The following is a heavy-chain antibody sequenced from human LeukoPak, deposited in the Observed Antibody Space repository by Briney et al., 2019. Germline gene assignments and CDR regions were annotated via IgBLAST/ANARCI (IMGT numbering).Heavy chain of an antibody. D-gene: IGHD2-2*03. CDR2: ISRSGRT. Sequence: PGGSLRLSCAASGFTFSTYDMQWVRQAPGKGLEWVSGISRSGRTYYTDSVKGRFSISRDNSKDTLYLQMHSLRAEDTAVYYCAQGGYFAFDIWGQGTMVAVSS. J-gene: IGHJ3*02. V-gene: IGHV3-23*01. CDR1: GFTFSTYD. CDR3: AQGGYFAFDI.